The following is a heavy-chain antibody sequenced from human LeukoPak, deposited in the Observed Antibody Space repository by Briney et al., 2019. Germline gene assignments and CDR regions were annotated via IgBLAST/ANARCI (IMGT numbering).Heavy chain of an antibody. CDR1: GGSFSGYY. CDR2: INHSGST. V-gene: IGHV4-34*01. Sequence: SETLSLTCAVYGGSFSGYYWSWIRQPPGKGLEWIGEINHSGSTNYNPSLKSRVTISVDTSKNQFSLKLSSVTAADTAVYYCARGGYSVSYWADEYYFDYWGQGTLVTVSS. CDR3: ARGGYSVSYWADEYYFDY. J-gene: IGHJ4*02. D-gene: IGHD1-26*01.